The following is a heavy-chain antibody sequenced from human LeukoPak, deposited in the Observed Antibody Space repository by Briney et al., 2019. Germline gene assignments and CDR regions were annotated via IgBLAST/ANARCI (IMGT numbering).Heavy chain of an antibody. CDR2: INPNNGGT. CDR3: AGEDNSSGYRPFDI. V-gene: IGHV1-2*06. CDR1: GYTFTSYG. Sequence: ASVKVSCKASGYTFTSYGISWVRQAPGQGLDWMGRINPNNGGTNYAQKFQGRVTMTRDMSMSTAYMELSRLRSDDTAVYYCAGEDNSSGYRPFDIWGQGTMVTVPP. D-gene: IGHD3-22*01. J-gene: IGHJ3*02.